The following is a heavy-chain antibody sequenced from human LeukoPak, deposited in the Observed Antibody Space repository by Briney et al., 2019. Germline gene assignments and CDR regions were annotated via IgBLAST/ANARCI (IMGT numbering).Heavy chain of an antibody. D-gene: IGHD2-21*02. CDR1: GFTFSSYS. J-gene: IGHJ4*02. V-gene: IGHV3-21*01. CDR3: ATVNCGVDCYSPSYFDY. CDR2: ISSSSSYI. Sequence: GGSLRLSCAASGFTFSSYSLNWVRQAPGKGLEWVSSISSSSSYIYYADSVKGRFTISRDNAKNSLYLQMNSLRAEDTAVYYCATVNCGVDCYSPSYFDYWGQGALVTVSS.